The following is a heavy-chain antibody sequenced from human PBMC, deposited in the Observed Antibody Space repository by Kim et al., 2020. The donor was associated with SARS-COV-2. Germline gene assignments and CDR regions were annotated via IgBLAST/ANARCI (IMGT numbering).Heavy chain of an antibody. V-gene: IGHV4-31*03. CDR1: GGSISSGGYY. D-gene: IGHD4-4*01. CDR2: IYYSGST. CDR3: ARGMYSSSSNWFDP. Sequence: SETLSLTCTVSGGSISSGGYYWSWIRQHPGKGLEWIGYIYYSGSTYYNPSLKSRVSISVDTSKNQFSLELTSVTAADTAVYFCARGMYSSSSNWFDPWG. J-gene: IGHJ5*02.